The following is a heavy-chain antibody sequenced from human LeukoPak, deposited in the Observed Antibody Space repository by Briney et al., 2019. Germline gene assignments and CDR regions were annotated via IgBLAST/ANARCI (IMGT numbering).Heavy chain of an antibody. Sequence: GSLRLSCAASGLTFSSYEMNWVRQAPGKGLEWIGSIYYSGSTYYNPSLKSRVTISVDTSKNQFSLKLSSVTAADTAVYYCARDCSSTSCYGGSDAFDIWGQGTMVTVSS. J-gene: IGHJ3*02. V-gene: IGHV4-59*05. CDR3: ARDCSSTSCYGGSDAFDI. D-gene: IGHD2-2*01. CDR1: GLTFSSYE. CDR2: IYYSGST.